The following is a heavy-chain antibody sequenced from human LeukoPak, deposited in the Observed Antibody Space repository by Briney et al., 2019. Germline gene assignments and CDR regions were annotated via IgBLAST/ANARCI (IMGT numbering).Heavy chain of an antibody. J-gene: IGHJ4*02. Sequence: GGSLRLSCAASGFTFDGYAIHWVRQAPGKSLEWVSLINWDGGSTYYADSVKGRFTISRDNNKKSLYLQMNSLRAEDTDWYYCSKGLGEGDLDVDPAMVFDSWGQGTLVTVSS. CDR2: INWDGGST. D-gene: IGHD5-18*01. V-gene: IGHV3-43D*03. CDR3: SKGLGEGDLDVDPAMVFDS. CDR1: GFTFDGYA.